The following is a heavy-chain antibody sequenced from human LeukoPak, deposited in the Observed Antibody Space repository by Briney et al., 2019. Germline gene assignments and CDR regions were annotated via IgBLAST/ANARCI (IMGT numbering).Heavy chain of an antibody. CDR1: GFTFSSYS. CDR3: ARDLRADSIFGVVIINWFDP. J-gene: IGHJ5*02. V-gene: IGHV3-21*01. Sequence: GGSLRLSCAASGFTFSSYSMNWVSQAPGKGLEWVSSISSSSSYIYYADSVKGRFTISRDNAKNSLYLQMNSLRAEDTAVYYCARDLRADSIFGVVIINWFDPWGQGTLVTVSS. D-gene: IGHD3-3*01. CDR2: ISSSSSYI.